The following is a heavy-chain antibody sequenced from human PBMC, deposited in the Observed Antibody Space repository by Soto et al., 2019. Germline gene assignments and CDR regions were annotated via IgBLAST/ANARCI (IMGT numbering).Heavy chain of an antibody. Sequence: QVHLQESGPGLVKPSQTLSLTCTVTGDCISRGGYYWSWIRQHPGKGLEWIGYIYYTGSTYYNPSLKSRVTISVDTSKNQFSLKVSSVTAADTAVYYCARDPADRGDYFDSWGLGTLVTVSS. D-gene: IGHD3-10*01. CDR2: IYYTGST. CDR3: ARDPADRGDYFDS. J-gene: IGHJ4*02. V-gene: IGHV4-31*03. CDR1: GDCISRGGYY.